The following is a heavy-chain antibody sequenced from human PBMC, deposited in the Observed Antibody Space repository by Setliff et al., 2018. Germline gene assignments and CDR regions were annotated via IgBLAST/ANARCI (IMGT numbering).Heavy chain of an antibody. J-gene: IGHJ3*02. D-gene: IGHD6-13*01. CDR1: GGTFSSYA. CDR2: IIPILGIA. CDR3: ARSSLLSEQQSDAFDI. Sequence: GASVKVSCKASGGTFSSYAISWVRQAPGQGLEWMGGIIPILGIANYAQKFQGRVTITADESTSTAYMGLSSLRSEDTAVYYCARSSLLSEQQSDAFDIWGQGTMVTVSS. V-gene: IGHV1-69*10.